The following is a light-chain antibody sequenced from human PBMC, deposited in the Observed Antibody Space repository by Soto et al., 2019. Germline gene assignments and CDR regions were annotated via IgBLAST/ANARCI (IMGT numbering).Light chain of an antibody. J-gene: IGKJ5*01. CDR2: GAS. Sequence: IQMTQSPSTLSASVGDRVAITCRASQSISQWVAWYQQKPGRAPKSLIYGASSLQSGVPSRFSGSGSGTDFTLTINSLQPEDFATYYCLQDYNYPYTFGQGTRLEIK. CDR3: LQDYNYPYT. CDR1: QSISQW. V-gene: IGKV1-6*01.